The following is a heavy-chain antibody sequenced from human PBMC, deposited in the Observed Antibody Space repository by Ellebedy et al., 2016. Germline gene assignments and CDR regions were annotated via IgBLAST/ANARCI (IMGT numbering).Heavy chain of an antibody. CDR1: GFTVSSNY. V-gene: IGHV3-53*01. J-gene: IGHJ4*02. Sequence: GESLKISCAASGFTVSSNYMSWVRQAPGKGLEWVSVIYSGGSTYYADSVKGRFTISRDNSKNTLYLQMNSLRAEDTAVYYCAKAMYYDFWSGYSYFDYWGQGTLVTVSS. CDR2: IYSGGST. D-gene: IGHD3-3*01. CDR3: AKAMYYDFWSGYSYFDY.